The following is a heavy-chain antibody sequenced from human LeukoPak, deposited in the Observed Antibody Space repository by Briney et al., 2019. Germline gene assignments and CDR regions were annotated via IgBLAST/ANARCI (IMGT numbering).Heavy chain of an antibody. CDR2: IYYSGST. CDR3: ARHGGSVVIVPFDY. V-gene: IGHV4-39*01. CDR1: GGSISSSSYN. D-gene: IGHD3-16*01. Sequence: SETLSLTCTVSGGSISSSSYNWGWIRPPPGKGLEWIGSIYYSGSTYYNPSLKSRVSISVDTSKNQFSLKLSSVTAADTAVYYCARHGGSVVIVPFDYWGQGTLVTVSS. J-gene: IGHJ4*02.